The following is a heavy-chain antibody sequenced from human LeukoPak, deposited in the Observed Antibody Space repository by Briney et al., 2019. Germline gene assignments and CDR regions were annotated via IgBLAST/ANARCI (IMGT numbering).Heavy chain of an antibody. J-gene: IGHJ6*03. CDR1: GGSFSGYY. V-gene: IGHV4-34*01. Sequence: SETLSLTCAVYGGSFSGYYWSWIRQPPGKGLEWIGEINHSGSTNYNPSLKSRVTISVDTSKNQFSLKLSSVTAADTAVYYCARLGYCSGGSCYSSQFYYYYYYMDVWGKGTTVTVSS. CDR2: INHSGST. CDR3: ARLGYCSGGSCYSSQFYYYYYYMDV. D-gene: IGHD2-15*01.